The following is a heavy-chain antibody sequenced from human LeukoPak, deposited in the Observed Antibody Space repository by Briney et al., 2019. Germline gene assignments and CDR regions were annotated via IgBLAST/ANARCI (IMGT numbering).Heavy chain of an antibody. CDR2: IRYDGSNK. D-gene: IGHD3-3*01. CDR3: AKDSGYDFWSGYYYYYYYYMTS. Sequence: GGSLRLSCAAAGFTFSSYGMHWVRQAPGKGLEWVAFIRYDGSNKYYADSVKGRFTISRDNSKNTLYLQMNSLRAEDTAVYYCAKDSGYDFWSGYYYYYYYYMTSGAKGRRSPSP. J-gene: IGHJ6*03. V-gene: IGHV3-30*02. CDR1: GFTFSSYG.